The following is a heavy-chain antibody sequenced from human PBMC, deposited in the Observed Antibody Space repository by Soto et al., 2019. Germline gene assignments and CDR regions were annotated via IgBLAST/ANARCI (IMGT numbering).Heavy chain of an antibody. V-gene: IGHV3-53*01. J-gene: IGHJ1*01. CDR3: ARDRVERGYPEYFQH. Sequence: EVQLVESGGGLIQPGGSLRLSCAASGFTVSSNYMSWVRQAPGKGLEWVSVIYSGGRTYYADSAKGRFTISRDNSKNTLYLQMNSLRAEDTAVYYCARDRVERGYPEYFQHWGQGTLVTVSS. CDR1: GFTVSSNY. CDR2: IYSGGRT. D-gene: IGHD5-18*01.